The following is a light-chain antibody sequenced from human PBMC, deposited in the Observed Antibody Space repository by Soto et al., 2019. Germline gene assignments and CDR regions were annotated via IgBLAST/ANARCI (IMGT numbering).Light chain of an antibody. V-gene: IGKV1-5*03. CDR3: QQYNTFLT. J-gene: IGKJ4*01. CDR2: EAS. CDR1: HSISKW. Sequence: DIQMTQSPSTLSASVGDRVTITCRASHSISKWLAWYQQKPAKAPKLLIYEASSLQSVVPSRFSGSGSGTEFTLTIRRLQPDDFANYYCQQYNTFLTFGGGTKVEIK.